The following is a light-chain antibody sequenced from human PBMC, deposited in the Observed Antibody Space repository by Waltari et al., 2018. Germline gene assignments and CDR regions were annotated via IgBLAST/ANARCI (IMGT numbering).Light chain of an antibody. CDR1: QSVSSSY. Sequence: EIVLTQSPGTLSLSPGERATLSCRASQSVSSSYLAWYQQKPGQAPMLLIYGASSRATGIPYRFSGSGSGTDFTLTISRLEPEDFAVYYCQQYGSSPTTFGQGTKVEIK. CDR2: GAS. J-gene: IGKJ1*01. CDR3: QQYGSSPTT. V-gene: IGKV3-20*01.